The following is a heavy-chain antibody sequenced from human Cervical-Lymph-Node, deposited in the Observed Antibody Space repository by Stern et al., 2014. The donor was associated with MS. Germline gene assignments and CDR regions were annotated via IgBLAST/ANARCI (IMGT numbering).Heavy chain of an antibody. CDR3: VKDSQYCSGGSCHPGWFDP. D-gene: IGHD2-15*01. V-gene: IGHV3-64D*06. J-gene: IGHJ5*02. CDR2: LSSNGGST. CDR1: GFTFSSYA. Sequence: VQLVQSGGGLVQPGGSLRLSCSASGFTFSSYAMHWVRQAPGQGLEYVSALSSNGGSTYYADSVKGRFTISRDNSKNTLYLQMSSLRAEDTAVYYCVKDSQYCSGGSCHPGWFDPWGQGTLVTVSS.